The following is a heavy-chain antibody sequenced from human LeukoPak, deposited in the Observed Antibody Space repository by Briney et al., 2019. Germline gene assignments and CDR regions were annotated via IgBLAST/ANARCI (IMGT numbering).Heavy chain of an antibody. Sequence: SVKVSCKASGGTFSSYAISWVRQAPGQGLEWMGGIIPIFGTANYAQKFQGRVTITADESTSTAYMELSSLRAEDTAVYYCARDRDTTVVTRGDPYYFDYWGQGTLVTVSS. V-gene: IGHV1-69*13. CDR1: GGTFSSYA. J-gene: IGHJ4*02. CDR3: ARDRDTTVVTRGDPYYFDY. D-gene: IGHD4-23*01. CDR2: IIPIFGTA.